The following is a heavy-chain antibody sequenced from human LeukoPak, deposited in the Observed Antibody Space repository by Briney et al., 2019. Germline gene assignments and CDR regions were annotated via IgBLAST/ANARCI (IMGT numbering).Heavy chain of an antibody. CDR3: AREEANSSSFDY. V-gene: IGHV4-61*08. D-gene: IGHD6-6*01. CDR1: GGSISSGDYY. J-gene: IGHJ4*02. Sequence: SETLSLTCTVSGGSISSGDYYWSWIRQPPGKGLEWIGYIYYSGSTNYNPSLKSRVTISVDTSKNQFSLKLSSVTAADTAVYYCAREEANSSSFDYWGQGTLVTVSS. CDR2: IYYSGST.